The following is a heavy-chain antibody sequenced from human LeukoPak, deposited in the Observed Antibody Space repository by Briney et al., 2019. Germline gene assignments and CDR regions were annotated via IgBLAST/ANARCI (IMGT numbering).Heavy chain of an antibody. CDR2: IQSDGSNE. V-gene: IGHV3-30*02. CDR3: VRVIGGYSGYGDY. D-gene: IGHD5-12*01. Sequence: PGGSLRLSCAASGFTFSVYGMHWVRQAPGKGLEWVAFIQSDGSNEYYVDSVKGRFTISRDNSKNTLYLQMNSLRAEDTAVYYCVRVIGGYSGYGDYWGQGTLVTVSS. CDR1: GFTFSVYG. J-gene: IGHJ4*02.